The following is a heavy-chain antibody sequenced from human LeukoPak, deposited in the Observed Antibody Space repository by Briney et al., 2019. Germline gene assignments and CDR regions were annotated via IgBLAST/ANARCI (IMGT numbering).Heavy chain of an antibody. Sequence: GSLRLSCAASGFTFNTYAMTWVRQAPGKGLEWVASIRSDGGVTYYADSVKGRFTISRGNSKNTLYLQMNSLRAEDTAVYYCARDGMAIGSSSSFMGYWGQGTLVTVSS. CDR2: IRSDGGVT. V-gene: IGHV3-23*01. J-gene: IGHJ4*02. CDR3: ARDGMAIGSSSSFMGY. CDR1: GFTFNTYA. D-gene: IGHD6-6*01.